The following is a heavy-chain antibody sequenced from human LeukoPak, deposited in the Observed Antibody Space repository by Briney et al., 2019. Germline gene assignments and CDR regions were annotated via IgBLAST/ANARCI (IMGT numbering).Heavy chain of an antibody. CDR3: ARGRGSYSHY. J-gene: IGHJ4*02. CDR2: INHSGST. Sequence: PSETLSLTCAVYGGSFSGYYWSWIRQPPGKGLEWIGEINHSGSTNYNPSLKSRVTISVDTSKNQFSLKLSSVTAADTAVYYCARGRGSYSHYWSQGTLVTVSS. D-gene: IGHD1-26*01. CDR1: GGSFSGYY. V-gene: IGHV4-34*01.